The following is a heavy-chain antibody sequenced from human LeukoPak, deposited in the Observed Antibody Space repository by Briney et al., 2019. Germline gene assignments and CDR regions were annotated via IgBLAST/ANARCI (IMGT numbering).Heavy chain of an antibody. CDR3: ARGYCSSTSCYTMDHWFDL. J-gene: IGHJ5*02. Sequence: SVKVSCKASGYTFTSYAISWVRQAPGQGLEWMGGIIPIFATANYAQKFQGRVTITTDESTRTAYMELSSLRSEDTAVYYCARGYCSSTSCYTMDHWFDLWGQGTLVTVSS. D-gene: IGHD2-2*02. V-gene: IGHV1-69*05. CDR2: IIPIFATA. CDR1: GYTFTSYA.